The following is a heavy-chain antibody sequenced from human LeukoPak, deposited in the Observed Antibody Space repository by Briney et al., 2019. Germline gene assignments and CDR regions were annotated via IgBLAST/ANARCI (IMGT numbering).Heavy chain of an antibody. CDR3: ARDRSSGWTGVFDY. D-gene: IGHD6-19*01. Sequence: ASVKVSCKASGYTFTSYGISWVRQAPGQRVEWMGWISAYNGNTNYAQKLQGRVTMTTDTSTSTAYMELRSLGSDDTAVYYCARDRSSGWTGVFDYWGQGTLVTVSS. J-gene: IGHJ4*02. V-gene: IGHV1-18*01. CDR2: ISAYNGNT. CDR1: GYTFTSYG.